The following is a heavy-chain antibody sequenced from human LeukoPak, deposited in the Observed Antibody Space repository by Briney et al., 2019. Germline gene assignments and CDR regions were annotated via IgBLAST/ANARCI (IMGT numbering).Heavy chain of an antibody. CDR3: VRDHPAAGLIFDY. V-gene: IGHV3-7*03. D-gene: IGHD6-13*01. Sequence: GGSLRLSCAASGFTFSSYWMSWVRQAPGKGLEWVANIKQDGSEKYYVDSVKGRFTISRDNAKNSLYLQMNSLRAEDTAVYYCVRDHPAAGLIFDYWGQGTLVTVSS. CDR2: IKQDGSEK. J-gene: IGHJ4*02. CDR1: GFTFSSYW.